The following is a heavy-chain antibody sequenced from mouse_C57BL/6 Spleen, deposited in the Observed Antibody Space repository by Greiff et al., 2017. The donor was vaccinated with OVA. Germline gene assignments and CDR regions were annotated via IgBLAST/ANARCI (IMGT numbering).Heavy chain of an antibody. Sequence: EVQLQQSGPELVKPGASVKIPCKASGYTFTDYNMDWVKQSHGKSLEWIGDINPNNGGTIYNQKFKGKATLTVDKSSSTAYMELRSLTSEDTAVYYGARWSKRPCYGYDGGFDYWGQGTTLTVAS. D-gene: IGHD2-9*01. J-gene: IGHJ2*01. V-gene: IGHV1-18*01. CDR3: ARWSKRPCYGYDGGFDY. CDR2: INPNNGGT. CDR1: GYTFTDYN.